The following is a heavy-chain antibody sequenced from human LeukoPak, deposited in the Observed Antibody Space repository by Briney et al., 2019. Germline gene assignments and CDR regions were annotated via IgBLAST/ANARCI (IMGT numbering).Heavy chain of an antibody. CDR2: ISYDGSNK. CDR3: VRDNYGGILDF. J-gene: IGHJ4*02. Sequence: TGGSLRLSCAASGFTFSSYAMHWVRQAPGKGLEWVAVISYDGSNKYYADSVKGRFTISRDNSKNTLSLEMNALRGDDTAVYYCVRDNYGGILDFWGQGTLVTVSS. V-gene: IGHV3-30*04. CDR1: GFTFSSYA. D-gene: IGHD2-21*01.